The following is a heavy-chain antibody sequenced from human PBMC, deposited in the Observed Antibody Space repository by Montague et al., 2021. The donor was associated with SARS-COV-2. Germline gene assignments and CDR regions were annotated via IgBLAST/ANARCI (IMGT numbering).Heavy chain of an antibody. J-gene: IGHJ6*02. V-gene: IGHV3-7*03. CDR1: GFTFSSYW. CDR2: IKPDGGEK. Sequence: SLRLSCAASGFTFSSYWMSWVRQTPGKGLEWVANIKPDGGEKHYVGPVKGRFTISRDNAKNSLNLQMDSLRAEDTALYYCARDSRIVGATGGMDVWGQGTTVIVSS. CDR3: ARDSRIVGATGGMDV. D-gene: IGHD1-26*01.